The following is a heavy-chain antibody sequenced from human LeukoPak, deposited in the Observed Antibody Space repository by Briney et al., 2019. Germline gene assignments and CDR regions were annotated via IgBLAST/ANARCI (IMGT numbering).Heavy chain of an antibody. CDR3: ARALAAPNNWFDP. D-gene: IGHD6-6*01. V-gene: IGHV1-69*02. J-gene: IGHJ5*02. CDR1: GVTFSSYT. CDR2: IIPILGIA. Sequence: GSSVKVSCTASGVTFSSYTISWVRQAPGQGLEWMGRIIPILGIANYAQKFQGRVTITADKSTSTAYMELSSLRSEDTAVYYCARALAAPNNWFDPWGQGTLVTVSS.